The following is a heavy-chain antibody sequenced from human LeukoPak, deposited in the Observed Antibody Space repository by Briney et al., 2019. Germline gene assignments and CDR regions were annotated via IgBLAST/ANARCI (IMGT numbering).Heavy chain of an antibody. CDR2: INHSGST. D-gene: IGHD3-10*01. V-gene: IGHV4-39*07. CDR1: GGSISSRSYY. CDR3: ARGHLIYGSASLGY. J-gene: IGHJ4*02. Sequence: SETLSLTCTVSGGSISSRSYYWGWIRQPPGKGLEWIGEINHSGSTNYNPSLKSRVTISVDTSKNQFSLKLSSVTAADTAVYYCARGHLIYGSASLGYWGQGTLVTVSS.